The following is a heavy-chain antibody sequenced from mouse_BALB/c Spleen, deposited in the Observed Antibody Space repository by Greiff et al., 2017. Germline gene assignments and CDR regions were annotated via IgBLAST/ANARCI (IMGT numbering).Heavy chain of an antibody. CDR2: ISYSGST. J-gene: IGHJ4*01. Sequence: EVKLMESGPGLVKPSQSLSLTCTVTGYSITSDYAWNWIRQFPGNKLEWMGYISYSGSTSYNPSLKSRISITRDTSKNQFFLQLNSVTTEDTATYYCARGGYRYAMDYWGQGTSVTVSS. CDR3: ARGGYRYAMDY. CDR1: GYSITSDYA. V-gene: IGHV3-2*02. D-gene: IGHD2-14*01.